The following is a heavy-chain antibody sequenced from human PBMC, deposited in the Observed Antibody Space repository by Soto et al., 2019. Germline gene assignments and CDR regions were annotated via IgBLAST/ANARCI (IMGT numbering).Heavy chain of an antibody. CDR3: ARDGRYCCYGCASDV. J-gene: IGHJ3*01. CDR2: MQPRDSDT. Sequence: PGESLKTSCKSPRYDLSTYCIGWVRQMPGRGLEWVGRMQPRDSDTRYSPSFQGQATISVYQPINTAYRQWSILNASDTATYCCARDGRYCCYGCASDVWGQGTKVTVSS. CDR1: RYDLSTYC. V-gene: IGHV5-51*01. D-gene: IGHD2-15*01.